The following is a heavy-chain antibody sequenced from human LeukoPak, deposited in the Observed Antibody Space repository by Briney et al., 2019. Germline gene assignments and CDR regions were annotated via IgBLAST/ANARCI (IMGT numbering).Heavy chain of an antibody. V-gene: IGHV4-39*01. CDR1: GGSISSSSYY. D-gene: IGHD5-18*01. J-gene: IGHJ4*02. Sequence: SETLSLTCTVSGGSISSSSYYWGWIRQPPGKGLEWIGSIYYSGSTYYNPSLKSRVTISVDTSKNQFSLKLSSVTAADTAVYYCASTCSHGSYYFDYWGQGTLVTVSS. CDR2: IYYSGST. CDR3: ASTCSHGSYYFDY.